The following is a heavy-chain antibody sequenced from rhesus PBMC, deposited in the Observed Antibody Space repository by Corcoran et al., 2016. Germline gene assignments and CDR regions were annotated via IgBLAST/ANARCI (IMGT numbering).Heavy chain of an antibody. CDR3: ARDTAWSSNFLDY. J-gene: IGHJ4*01. D-gene: IGHD4-23*01. CDR2: IPSSGST. Sequence: QVQLQESGPGLVKPSETLSLTCAVSGGSISSGYYYWSWIRQPPGKGLEWIGYIPSSGSTSYNPSLKSRVTISRDTSKNQFSLKLSSVTAADTAVYYCARDTAWSSNFLDYWGQGVLVTVSS. CDR1: GGSISSGYYY. V-gene: IGHV4-122*02.